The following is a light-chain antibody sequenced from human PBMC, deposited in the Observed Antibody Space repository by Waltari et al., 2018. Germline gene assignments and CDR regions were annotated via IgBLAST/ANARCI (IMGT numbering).Light chain of an antibody. V-gene: IGKV3-11*01. CDR1: EDVSIY. CDR2: DAS. J-gene: IGKJ4*01. CDR3: QQRRNWPPLT. Sequence: ETVLTQSPATLSLSPGERATLSCRASEDVSIYLAWYQQKPGQAPRLLIYDASNRAIGIPARFSGSGSGTDFTLTISSLEPEDFALYYCQQRRNWPPLTFGGGTKVE.